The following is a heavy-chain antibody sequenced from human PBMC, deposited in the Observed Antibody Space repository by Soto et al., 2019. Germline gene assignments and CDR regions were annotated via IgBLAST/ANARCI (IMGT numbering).Heavy chain of an antibody. CDR3: AKAVGFGGDSGLGHFDC. CDR1: GFTFSNYA. CDR2: IAGSGGSP. Sequence: PGGPLRLSCAASGFTFSNYAMHRVRQAPGKGLEWVSTIAGSGGSPYYADSVKGRFTISRDNSKNTLYLQMNSLRAEDTAVYYCAKAVGFGGDSGLGHFDCWGQGTLVTVSS. D-gene: IGHD2-21*02. V-gene: IGHV3-23*01. J-gene: IGHJ4*02.